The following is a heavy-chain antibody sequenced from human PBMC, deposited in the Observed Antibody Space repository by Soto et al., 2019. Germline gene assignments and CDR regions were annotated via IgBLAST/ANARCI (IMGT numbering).Heavy chain of an antibody. J-gene: IGHJ6*02. CDR1: GYTFTSYA. V-gene: IGHV1-3*01. D-gene: IGHD6-13*01. CDR2: INAGNGNT. CDR3: ASSGYSSSWSRNYYYYGMDV. Sequence: GASVKVSCKASGYTFTSYAMHWVRQAPGQRLEWMGWINAGNGNTKYSQKFQGRVTITRDTSASTAYMELSSLRSEDTAVYYCASSGYSSSWSRNYYYYGMDVWGQGTTVTVSS.